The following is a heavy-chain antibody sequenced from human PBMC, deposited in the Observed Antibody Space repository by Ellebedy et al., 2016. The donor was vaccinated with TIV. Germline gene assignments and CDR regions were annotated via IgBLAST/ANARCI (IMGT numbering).Heavy chain of an antibody. CDR3: ARLGVIAAAGASDS. Sequence: GESLKISCSASGFTFSTYNMQWLRQAPGKGLEWVSYINSRGSPMYYADSVKGRFTISRDNGKNSLYLQMNSLRDEDTAVYYCARLGVIAAAGASDSWGQGTLVIVSS. CDR2: INSRGSPM. D-gene: IGHD6-13*01. J-gene: IGHJ4*02. V-gene: IGHV3-48*02. CDR1: GFTFSTYN.